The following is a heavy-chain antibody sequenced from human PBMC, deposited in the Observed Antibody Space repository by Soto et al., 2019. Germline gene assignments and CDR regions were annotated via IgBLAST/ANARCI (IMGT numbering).Heavy chain of an antibody. V-gene: IGHV3-33*01. Sequence: SGGSLRLSCAASGFTFSSYGMHWVRQAPGKGLEWVAVIWYDGSNKYYADSVKGRFTISRDNSKNTLYLQMNSLRAEDTAVYYCASSVAGLGFFDYWGQGTLVTVSS. J-gene: IGHJ4*02. D-gene: IGHD6-19*01. CDR2: IWYDGSNK. CDR1: GFTFSSYG. CDR3: ASSVAGLGFFDY.